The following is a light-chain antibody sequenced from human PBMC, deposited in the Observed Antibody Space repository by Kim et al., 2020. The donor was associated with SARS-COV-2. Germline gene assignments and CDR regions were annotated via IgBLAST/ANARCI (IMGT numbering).Light chain of an antibody. J-gene: IGLJ1*01. V-gene: IGLV2-14*04. Sequence: GQSTTISCTGTSSDVGAYNYVSWYQLHPGKAPELMVFDVSERPSGISNRFSGSKSGNTASLTITGLQAEDEADYYCCSYATSRSYVFGTGTKVTVL. CDR2: DVS. CDR1: SSDVGAYNY. CDR3: CSYATSRSYV.